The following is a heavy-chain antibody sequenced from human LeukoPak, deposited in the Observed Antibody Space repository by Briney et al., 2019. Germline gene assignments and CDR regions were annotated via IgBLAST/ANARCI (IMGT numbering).Heavy chain of an antibody. Sequence: GASVKVSCKASGYTFSSYGISWVRQAPGQGLEWMGWINPNSGGTNYAQKFQGRVTMTRDTSISTAYMELSRLRSDDTAVYYCVRGSFLGGGDFDYWGQGTLVTVSS. V-gene: IGHV1-2*02. J-gene: IGHJ4*02. D-gene: IGHD2-21*01. CDR3: VRGSFLGGGDFDY. CDR2: INPNSGGT. CDR1: GYTFSSYG.